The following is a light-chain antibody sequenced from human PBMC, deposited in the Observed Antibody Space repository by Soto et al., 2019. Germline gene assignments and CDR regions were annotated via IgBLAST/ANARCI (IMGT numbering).Light chain of an antibody. CDR2: EGS. CDR3: CSYAGRSTWV. CDR1: SSDVGSYNL. Sequence: QSALTQPASVSGSPGQSITISCTGTSSDVGSYNLVSCYQQHPGKAPKLMIYEGSKRPSGVSNRFSGSKSGITASLTISGLQAEDESDYYCCSYAGRSTWVFGVGTKLTVL. J-gene: IGLJ3*02. V-gene: IGLV2-23*01.